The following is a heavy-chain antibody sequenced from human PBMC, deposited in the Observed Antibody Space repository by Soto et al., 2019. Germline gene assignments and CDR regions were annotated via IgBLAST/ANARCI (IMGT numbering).Heavy chain of an antibody. D-gene: IGHD3-10*01. Sequence: EVQLVESGGGLVQPGRSLRLSCAASGFTFDDYAMHWVRQGPGKGLEWVSGISWNSGSIGYADSVKGRFTISRDNAKNSLYLQMNSLRAEDTAFYYFAKAEPMVRGVMDVWGKGTTVTVSS. CDR3: AKAEPMVRGVMDV. CDR1: GFTFDDYA. J-gene: IGHJ6*04. CDR2: ISWNSGSI. V-gene: IGHV3-9*01.